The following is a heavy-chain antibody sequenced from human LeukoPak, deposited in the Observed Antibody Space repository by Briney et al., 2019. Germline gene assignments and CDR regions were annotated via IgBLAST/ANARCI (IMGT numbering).Heavy chain of an antibody. V-gene: IGHV1-18*01. D-gene: IGHD1-1*01. Sequence: ASVKVSCKASGGTFSSYAISWVRQAPGQGLEWMGWISAYNGNTNYAQKLQGRVTMTTDTSTSTAYMELGSLRSDDTAVYYCARGQYNRPHGYTAYDYWGQGTLVTVSS. CDR1: GGTFSSYA. CDR3: ARGQYNRPHGYTAYDY. CDR2: ISAYNGNT. J-gene: IGHJ4*02.